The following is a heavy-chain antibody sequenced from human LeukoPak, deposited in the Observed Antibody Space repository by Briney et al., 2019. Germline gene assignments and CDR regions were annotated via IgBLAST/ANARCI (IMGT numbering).Heavy chain of an antibody. J-gene: IGHJ3*02. V-gene: IGHV3-20*04. CDR2: INWTGGST. CDR3: ARLRVVWDLDDAFDI. Sequence: GGSLRLSCAASGFTFDDYGMTWVRQAPGKGLEWVSGINWTGGSTAYADSVKGRFTISRDNAKNSLYLQMNSLRAEDTALYYCARLRVVWDLDDAFDIWGQGTMVIVSS. CDR1: GFTFDDYG. D-gene: IGHD1-26*01.